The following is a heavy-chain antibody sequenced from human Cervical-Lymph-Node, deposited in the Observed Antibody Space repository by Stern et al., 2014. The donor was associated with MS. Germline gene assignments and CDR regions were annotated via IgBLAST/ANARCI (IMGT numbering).Heavy chain of an antibody. J-gene: IGHJ5*02. V-gene: IGHV1-2*06. D-gene: IGHD6-19*01. CDR2: INPNSRDT. CDR3: ATPYSSGWSPDH. Sequence: LVQSGAVVKKPGASVKVSCKASGYTFTDFYIHWVRQAPGQGLEWMGRINPNSRDTKFAQKFQGRVSLTRDTSINTAYMELTRLRSDDTAIYYCATPYSSGWSPDHWGQGTAVTVSS. CDR1: GYTFTDFY.